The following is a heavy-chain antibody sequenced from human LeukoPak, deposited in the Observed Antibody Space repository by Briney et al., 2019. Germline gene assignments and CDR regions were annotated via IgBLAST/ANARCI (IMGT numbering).Heavy chain of an antibody. J-gene: IGHJ4*02. Sequence: GGALEISCKGSGSHFTSYWISWVRQVPGKGLEWMGRIDPSDSYTNYSPSFQGHVTISADKSISTAYLQWSSLKASDTAMYYCARHPMGVHFDYWGQGTLVTVSS. CDR1: GSHFTSYW. V-gene: IGHV5-10-1*01. CDR3: ARHPMGVHFDY. CDR2: IDPSDSYT.